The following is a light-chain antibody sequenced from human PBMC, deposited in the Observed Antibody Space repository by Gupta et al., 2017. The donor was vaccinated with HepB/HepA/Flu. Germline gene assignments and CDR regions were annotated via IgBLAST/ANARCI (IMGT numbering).Light chain of an antibody. CDR2: DVT. Sequence: QSALTQPASVSGSPGQSITISCTGTSRDVGGYNSVSWYQQYPGKAPKLLIYDVTARPSGIATRFSGSKSGNTASLTIAGLQTEDEADYFCSSLTSTTTLVIFGGGTKLTVL. V-gene: IGLV2-14*03. CDR3: SSLTSTTTLVI. CDR1: SRDVGGYNS. J-gene: IGLJ2*01.